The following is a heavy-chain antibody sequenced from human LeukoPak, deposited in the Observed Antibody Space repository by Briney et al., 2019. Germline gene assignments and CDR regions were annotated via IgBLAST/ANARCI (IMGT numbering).Heavy chain of an antibody. D-gene: IGHD3-10*01. CDR2: ISGSGGST. Sequence: GGSLRLSCAASGFTFSYYAMSWVRQAPGKGLEWVSDISGSGGSTYYTDSVKGRFTISRDNSKNTVYLQMSSLRAEDTAVYYCAKDMGRWFGELTYFDYWGQGTLVTVSS. J-gene: IGHJ4*02. CDR3: AKDMGRWFGELTYFDY. CDR1: GFTFSYYA. V-gene: IGHV3-23*01.